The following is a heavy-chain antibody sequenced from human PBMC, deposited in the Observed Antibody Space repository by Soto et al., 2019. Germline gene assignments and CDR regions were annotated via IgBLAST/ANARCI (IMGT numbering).Heavy chain of an antibody. V-gene: IGHV4-61*01. D-gene: IGHD6-6*01. J-gene: IGHJ4*02. CDR1: GGSVSSGSYY. Sequence: QVQLQESGPGLVKPSETLSLTCTVSGGSVSSGSYYWSWIRHPPGKGLEWIGYIYYSGSTNYNPSLKSRVTISVDTSKNQFSLKLSSVTAADTAVYYCARVTGSGAARPFDYWGQGTLVTVSS. CDR2: IYYSGST. CDR3: ARVTGSGAARPFDY.